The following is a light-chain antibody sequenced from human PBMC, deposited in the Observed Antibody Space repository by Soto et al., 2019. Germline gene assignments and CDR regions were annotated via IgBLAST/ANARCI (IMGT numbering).Light chain of an antibody. V-gene: IGKV1-5*01. CDR3: QQYNSYSPYT. CDR2: DAS. CDR1: QDISNY. Sequence: DIQMTQSPSSQSASVGDRVTITSQASQDISNYLNWYQQKPGKAPKLLIYDASSLESGVPSRFSGSGSGTESTLTISSLQPDDFATYYCQQYNSYSPYTFGQGTKVDIK. J-gene: IGKJ1*01.